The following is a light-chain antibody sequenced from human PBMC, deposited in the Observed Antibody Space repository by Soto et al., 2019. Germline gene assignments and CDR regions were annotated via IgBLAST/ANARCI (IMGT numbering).Light chain of an antibody. V-gene: IGLV3-21*04. CDR2: YDS. Sequence: SSELTQPPSVSVAPGKTATITCGGDDIGSKTVHWYRQKPGQAPVLVIYYDSDRAPGIPERISGSNSGNTATLTITRVEGGDEADYYCQVRDSSTDYWVFGGGTKVTV. CDR1: DIGSKT. CDR3: QVRDSSTDYWV. J-gene: IGLJ3*02.